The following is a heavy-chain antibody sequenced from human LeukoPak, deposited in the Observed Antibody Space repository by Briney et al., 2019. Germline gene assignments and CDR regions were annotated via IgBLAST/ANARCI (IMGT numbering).Heavy chain of an antibody. V-gene: IGHV4-59*08. J-gene: IGHJ5*02. Sequence: SETLSLTCTVSGGSISSYYWSWIRQPPGKGLEWIGYIYYSGSTNYNPSLKSRVTISVDTSKNQFSLKLSSVTAADTAVYYCARSSINWLDPWGQGTLVTVSS. CDR1: GGSISSYY. CDR2: IYYSGST. CDR3: ARSSINWLDP. D-gene: IGHD6-6*01.